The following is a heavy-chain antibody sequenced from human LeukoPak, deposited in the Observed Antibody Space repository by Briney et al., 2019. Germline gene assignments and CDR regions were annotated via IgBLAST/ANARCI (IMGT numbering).Heavy chain of an antibody. V-gene: IGHV3-15*01. CDR1: GFTFSNAW. D-gene: IGHD3-10*01. CDR3: TTEFKELGSFFYFYYMDV. Sequence: GGSLRLSCAASGFTFSNAWMSWVRQAPGKGLEWVGRIKSKTDGGTTDYAAPVKGRFTISRDDSKNTLYLQMNSLKSDDTAMYYCTTEFKELGSFFYFYYMDVWGTGTTVTISS. CDR2: IKSKTDGGTT. J-gene: IGHJ6*03.